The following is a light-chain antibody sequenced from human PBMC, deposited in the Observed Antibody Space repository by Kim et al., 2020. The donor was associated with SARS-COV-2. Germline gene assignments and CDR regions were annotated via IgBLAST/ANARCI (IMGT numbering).Light chain of an antibody. J-gene: IGLJ2*01. Sequence: GKPVTTSCTRTSENSADNYGQWYQQRPGSAPTFVIYEGRERPSGVPDRFSCSIGTSSNSASLTISGLKTEDEADYYCQSYDISNVIFGGGTQLTVL. CDR1: SENSADNY. CDR2: EGR. CDR3: QSYDISNVI. V-gene: IGLV6-57*03.